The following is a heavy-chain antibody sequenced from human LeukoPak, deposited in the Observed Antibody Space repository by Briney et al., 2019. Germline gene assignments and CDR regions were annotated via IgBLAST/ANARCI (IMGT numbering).Heavy chain of an antibody. CDR2: IYPGDSDT. CDR1: GYSFTSYW. J-gene: IGHJ4*02. V-gene: IGHV5-51*01. Sequence: KHGESLKISCKGSGYSFTSYWIGWVRQMPGEGLEWMGIIYPGDSDTRYSPSFQGQVTISADKSISTAYLQWSSLKASDTAIYYCAKIDRQYCSRSSCYALDYWGQGTQVTVSS. D-gene: IGHD2-2*01. CDR3: AKIDRQYCSRSSCYALDY.